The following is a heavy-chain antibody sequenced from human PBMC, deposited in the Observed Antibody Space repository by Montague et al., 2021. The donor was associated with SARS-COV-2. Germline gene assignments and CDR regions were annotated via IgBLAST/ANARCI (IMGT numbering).Heavy chain of an antibody. D-gene: IGHD3-10*01. V-gene: IGHV2-70*01. Sequence: PALVKPTQTLTLTCTFSGFSLSTSGMCVSWIRQPPGKALEWLALIDWDDDKYYSTSLKTRLTISKDTSKNQVVLTMTNMDPVDTATYYCARSDERHSGIRGVVGTVFDYWGQGTLVTVSS. CDR2: IDWDDDK. CDR3: ARSDERHSGIRGVVGTVFDY. J-gene: IGHJ4*02. CDR1: GFSLSTSGMC.